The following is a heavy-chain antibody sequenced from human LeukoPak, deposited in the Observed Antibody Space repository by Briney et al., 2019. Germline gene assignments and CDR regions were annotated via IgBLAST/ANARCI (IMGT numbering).Heavy chain of an antibody. D-gene: IGHD3-10*01. CDR1: GFTFSSYT. CDR2: ISGSGGRT. V-gene: IGHV3-23*01. Sequence: GGSLRLSCAASGFTFSSYTMSWVRQAPGKGLEWVSAISGSGGRTYYADSVKGRFTISRDNSKNTLYLPMNSLRAEDTAVYYCAPGGPGYYFDYWGQGTLVTVSS. J-gene: IGHJ4*02. CDR3: APGGPGYYFDY.